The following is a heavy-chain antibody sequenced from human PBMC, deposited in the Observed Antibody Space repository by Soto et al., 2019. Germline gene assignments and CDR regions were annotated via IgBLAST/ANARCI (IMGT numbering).Heavy chain of an antibody. V-gene: IGHV4-59*01. Sequence: PSETLSLTCTVSGGSISSYYWSWIRQPPGKGLEWIGYIYYSGSTNYNPSLKSRVTISVDTSKNQFSLKLSSVTAADTAVYYCAGTIAVADYDYWGQGTLVTSPQ. CDR3: AGTIAVADYDY. CDR1: GGSISSYY. CDR2: IYYSGST. J-gene: IGHJ4*02. D-gene: IGHD6-19*01.